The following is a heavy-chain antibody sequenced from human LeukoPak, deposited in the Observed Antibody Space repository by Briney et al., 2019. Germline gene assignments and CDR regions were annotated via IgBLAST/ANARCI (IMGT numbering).Heavy chain of an antibody. CDR1: GFTFSSYA. Sequence: GGSLRLSCAASGFTFSSYAMSWVRQAPGKGLEWVSAISGSGGSTYYADSVKGRFTISRDNSKNTLYLQMNSLRAEDTAVYYCAKARTYSSSWYIDYRGQGTLVTVSA. V-gene: IGHV3-23*01. CDR3: AKARTYSSSWYIDY. D-gene: IGHD6-13*01. CDR2: ISGSGGST. J-gene: IGHJ4*02.